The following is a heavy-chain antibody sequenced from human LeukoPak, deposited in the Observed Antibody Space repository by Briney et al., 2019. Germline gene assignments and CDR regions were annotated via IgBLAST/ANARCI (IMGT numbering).Heavy chain of an antibody. D-gene: IGHD3-3*01. J-gene: IGHJ4*02. Sequence: ASVKVSCKASGYTFTGYYMHWVRQAPGQGLEWMGWINPNSGGKNYAQKFQGRVTMTRDTSISTAYMELSRLRSDDTAVYYCARVDDFWSGYAAGENFDYWGQGTQVTVSS. V-gene: IGHV1-2*02. CDR1: GYTFTGYY. CDR3: ARVDDFWSGYAAGENFDY. CDR2: INPNSGGK.